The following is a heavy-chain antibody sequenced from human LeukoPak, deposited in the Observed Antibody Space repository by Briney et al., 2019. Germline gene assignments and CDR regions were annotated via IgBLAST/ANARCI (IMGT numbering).Heavy chain of an antibody. CDR2: IRSKAYGGTT. CDR3: TRVNVLLWFGELFFDY. CDR1: GFTFGDYA. V-gene: IGHV3-49*04. Sequence: SGGSLRLSCTASGFTFGDYAMSWVRHAPGEGLEWVGFIRSKAYGGTTEYAASVKGRFTISRDDSKSIAYLQMNSLKTEDTAVYYCTRVNVLLWFGELFFDYWGQGTLVTVSS. J-gene: IGHJ4*02. D-gene: IGHD3-10*01.